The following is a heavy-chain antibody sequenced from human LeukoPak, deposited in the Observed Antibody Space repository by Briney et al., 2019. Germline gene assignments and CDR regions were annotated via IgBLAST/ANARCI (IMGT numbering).Heavy chain of an antibody. Sequence: GGSLRLSCAASGFTFNTHGMHWVRQAPGKGLEWVAAIWFDGSVKHYSDAVKGRFTIPRDNSLNTLYLQMNSVRVEDTAMYYCAKDTAIQFLEPAFWGQGTLVTVSS. CDR1: GFTFNTHG. CDR3: AKDTAIQFLEPAF. CDR2: IWFDGSVK. J-gene: IGHJ4*02. D-gene: IGHD3-3*01. V-gene: IGHV3-33*06.